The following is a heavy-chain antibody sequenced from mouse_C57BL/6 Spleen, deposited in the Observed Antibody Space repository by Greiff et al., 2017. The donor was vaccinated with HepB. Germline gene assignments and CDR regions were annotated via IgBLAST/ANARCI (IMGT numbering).Heavy chain of an antibody. D-gene: IGHD2-4*01. CDR3: ARPHYDYDSFAY. CDR1: GYAFSSYW. Sequence: VKLQESGAELVKPGASVKITCKASGYAFSSYWMNWVKQRPGKGLEWIGQIYPGDGDTNYNGKFKGKATLTADKSSSTAYMQLSSLTSEDSAVYFCARPHYDYDSFAYWGQGTLVTVSA. V-gene: IGHV1-80*01. J-gene: IGHJ3*01. CDR2: IYPGDGDT.